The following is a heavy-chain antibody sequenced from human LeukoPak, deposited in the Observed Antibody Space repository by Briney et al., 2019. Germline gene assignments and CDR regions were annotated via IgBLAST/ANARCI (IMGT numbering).Heavy chain of an antibody. CDR1: GYTFTGYY. V-gene: IGHV1-2*02. J-gene: IGHJ6*02. CDR2: INPKSGAT. Sequence: GASVEVSCKASGYTFTGYYMHWVRQAPGQGLEWMGWINPKSGATTYAQKFQDRVTLTRDTSINTAYMDLSGLTSDDTAVFYCAKGATEGYYYYYGLDVWGQGTTVTVSS. CDR3: AKGATEGYYYYYGLDV.